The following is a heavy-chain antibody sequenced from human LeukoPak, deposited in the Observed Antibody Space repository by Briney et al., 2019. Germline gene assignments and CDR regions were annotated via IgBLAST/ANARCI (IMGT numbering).Heavy chain of an antibody. Sequence: SETLSLTCTVSGGSISSYYWSWIRQPAGKGLEWIGRIYTSGSTNYNPSLKGRVTMSVDTSKNQFSLKLSSVTAADTAVYYCARDPGYSSGWSPYFDYWGQGTLVTVSS. CDR2: IYTSGST. D-gene: IGHD6-19*01. CDR1: GGSISSYY. CDR3: ARDPGYSSGWSPYFDY. V-gene: IGHV4-4*07. J-gene: IGHJ4*02.